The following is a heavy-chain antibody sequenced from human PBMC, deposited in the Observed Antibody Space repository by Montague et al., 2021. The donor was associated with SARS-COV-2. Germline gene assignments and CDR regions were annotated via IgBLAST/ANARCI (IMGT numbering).Heavy chain of an antibody. CDR2: IHYSGST. D-gene: IGHD1-26*01. V-gene: IGHV4-31*03. CDR1: GGSIRSENYY. CDR3: ARDGSAGDWFDP. J-gene: IGHJ5*02. Sequence: TLSLTCTVSGGSIRSENYYWSWIRQHPGKGLEWICYIHYSGSTDYNPSLNSRVPISVDTSKNQFSLKLRSVTAADTAMYFCARDGSAGDWFDPWGQGTLVTVSS.